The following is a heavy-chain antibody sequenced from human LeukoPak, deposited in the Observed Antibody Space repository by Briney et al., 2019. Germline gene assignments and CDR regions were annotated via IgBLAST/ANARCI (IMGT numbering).Heavy chain of an antibody. CDR2: ITPSGGNT. J-gene: IGHJ5*02. V-gene: IGHV1-46*01. CDR1: GPTFTSYY. Sequence: ASVKVSCKAFGPTFTSYYFHWVRQAPGQGLEWMGVITPSGGNTIYAEKFQGRITMSRDTSTSTVYMELSSLRSEDTAFYYCATDHSMANTAWWFDPWGQGTLVTVSS. CDR3: ATDHSMANTAWWFDP. D-gene: IGHD5-24*01.